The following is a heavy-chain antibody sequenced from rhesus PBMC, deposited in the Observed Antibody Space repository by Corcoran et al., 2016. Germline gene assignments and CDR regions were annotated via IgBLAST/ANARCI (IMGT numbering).Heavy chain of an antibody. D-gene: IGHD6-13*01. CDR2: IDGSGGGT. Sequence: QVQLQESGPGLVKPSETLSLTCAVSGGSLSDAYYWSWIRPPPGKGLEWIGYIDGSGGGTNYNPSLKNRVTISIDTSKNQFSLKLSSVTAADTAVYYCARVGSWSLSFDYWGQGVLVTVSS. CDR3: ARVGSWSLSFDY. CDR1: GGSLSDAYY. J-gene: IGHJ4*01. V-gene: IGHV4-106*01.